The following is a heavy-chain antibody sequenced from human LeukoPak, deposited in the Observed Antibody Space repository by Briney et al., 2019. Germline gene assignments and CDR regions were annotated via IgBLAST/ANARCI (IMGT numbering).Heavy chain of an antibody. J-gene: IGHJ4*02. CDR1: GFTSSSYG. D-gene: IGHD6-13*01. CDR3: AKVYSSSWYVFDY. V-gene: IGHV3-23*01. CDR2: ISGSGGST. Sequence: GGSLRLSCAASGFTSSSYGMHWVRQAPGKGLEWVSAISGSGGSTYYADSVKGRFTISRDNSKNTLYLQMNSLRAEDTAVYYCAKVYSSSWYVFDYWGQGTLVTVSS.